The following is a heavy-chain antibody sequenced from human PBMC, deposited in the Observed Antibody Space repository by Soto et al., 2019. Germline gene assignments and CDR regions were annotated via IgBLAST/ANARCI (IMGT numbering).Heavy chain of an antibody. V-gene: IGHV4-39*01. J-gene: IGHJ3*02. CDR3: ASHDSGSYSGDAFDI. CDR1: AGSISSSSYY. CDR2: IYYSGST. Sequence: SETLSLTCTVSAGSISSSSYYWGWIRQPPGKGLEWIGSIYYSGSTYYNPSLKSRVTISVDTSKNQFSLKLSSVTAADTAVYYCASHDSGSYSGDAFDIWGQGTMVTVSS. D-gene: IGHD1-26*01.